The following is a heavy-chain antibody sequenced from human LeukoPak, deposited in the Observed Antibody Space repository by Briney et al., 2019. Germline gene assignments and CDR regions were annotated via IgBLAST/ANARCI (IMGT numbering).Heavy chain of an antibody. CDR1: GYTFTGYY. D-gene: IGHD3-3*01. Sequence: ASVKVSCKASGYTFTGYYMHWVRQAPGQGLEWMGWINPNSGGTNYARKFQGRVTMTRDTSISTAYMELSRLRSDDTAVYYCARSYDFWSGYYGYWGQGTLVTVSS. CDR3: ARSYDFWSGYYGY. V-gene: IGHV1-2*02. CDR2: INPNSGGT. J-gene: IGHJ4*02.